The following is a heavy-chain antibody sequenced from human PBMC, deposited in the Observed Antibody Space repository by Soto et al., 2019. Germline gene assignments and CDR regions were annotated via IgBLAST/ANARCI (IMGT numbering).Heavy chain of an antibody. V-gene: IGHV3-43*01. CDR2: ISWDGGST. CDR1: GFTFDDYT. J-gene: IGHJ4*02. D-gene: IGHD1-7*01. CDR3: AKLGPAGITGTTSLDY. Sequence: HPGGSLRLSCAASGFTFDDYTMHWVRQAPGKGLEWVSLISWDGGSTYYADSVKGRFTISRDNSKNSLYLQMNSLRTEDTALYYCAKLGPAGITGTTSLDYWGQGTLVTVSS.